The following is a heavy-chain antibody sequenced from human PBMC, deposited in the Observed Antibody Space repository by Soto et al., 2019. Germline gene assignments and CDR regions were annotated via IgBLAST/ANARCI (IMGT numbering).Heavy chain of an antibody. CDR3: ARENYDILTGYYHWFDP. V-gene: IGHV4-31*03. CDR1: GGSISSGGYY. CDR2: IYYSGST. Sequence: SETLSLTCTVSGGSISSGGYYWSWIRQHPGKGLEWIGYIYYSGSTYYNPSLKSRVTISVDTSKNQFSLKLGSVTAADTAVYYCARENYDILTGYYHWFDPWGQGTLVTVSS. J-gene: IGHJ5*02. D-gene: IGHD3-9*01.